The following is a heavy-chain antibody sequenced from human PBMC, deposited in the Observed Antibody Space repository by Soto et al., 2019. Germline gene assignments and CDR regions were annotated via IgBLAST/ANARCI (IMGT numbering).Heavy chain of an antibody. D-gene: IGHD3-22*01. V-gene: IGHV3-15*07. CDR1: GFTFSNAW. CDR3: TTVPSVVVMFDAFDI. Sequence: GGSLRLSCAASGFTFSNAWMNWVRQAPGKGLEWVGRIKSKTDGGTTDYAAPVKGRFTISRDDSKNTLYLQMNSLKTEDTAVYYCTTVPSVVVMFDAFDIWGQGTMVTVS. J-gene: IGHJ3*02. CDR2: IKSKTDGGTT.